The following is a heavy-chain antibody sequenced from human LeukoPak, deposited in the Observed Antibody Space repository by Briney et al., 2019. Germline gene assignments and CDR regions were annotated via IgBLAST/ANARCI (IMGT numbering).Heavy chain of an antibody. CDR2: INHSGST. V-gene: IGHV4-34*01. CDR1: GGSFSGYY. J-gene: IGHJ4*02. CDR3: ARGLSAIVY. D-gene: IGHD2-15*01. Sequence: SETLSLTCAVYGGSFSGYYWSWIRQPPGKGLEWIGEINHSGSTNYNPSLKSRVIIPVDTSKNQFSLKLSSVTAADTAVYYCARGLSAIVYWGQGTLVTVSS.